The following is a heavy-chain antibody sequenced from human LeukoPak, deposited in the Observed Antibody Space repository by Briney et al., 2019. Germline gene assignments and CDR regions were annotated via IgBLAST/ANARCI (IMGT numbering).Heavy chain of an antibody. V-gene: IGHV3-21*01. CDR1: GFTFSSYS. Sequence: GGSLRLSCAASGFTFSSYSMNWVRQAPGKGLEWVSSISSSSSYIYYADSMKGRFTISRDNAKNSLYLQMNSLRAEDTAVYYCARAAPYCGGDCYFDYWGQGTLVTVSS. J-gene: IGHJ4*02. CDR2: ISSSSSYI. D-gene: IGHD2-21*02. CDR3: ARAAPYCGGDCYFDY.